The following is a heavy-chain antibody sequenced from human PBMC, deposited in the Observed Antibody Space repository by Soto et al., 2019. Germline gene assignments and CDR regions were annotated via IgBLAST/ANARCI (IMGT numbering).Heavy chain of an antibody. D-gene: IGHD6-6*01. Sequence: QVQLQESGPRLVKPSQTLSLTCTVSGGSISSDDYYWTWIRQPPGKGLEWIGYIYYSGSTYYNPSLKSRLTISLDTSKNQFSLKLSSVSAADTAVYYCARDRSNSPEYFDYWGQGTLVTVSS. J-gene: IGHJ4*02. CDR2: IYYSGST. V-gene: IGHV4-30-4*01. CDR3: ARDRSNSPEYFDY. CDR1: GGSISSDDYY.